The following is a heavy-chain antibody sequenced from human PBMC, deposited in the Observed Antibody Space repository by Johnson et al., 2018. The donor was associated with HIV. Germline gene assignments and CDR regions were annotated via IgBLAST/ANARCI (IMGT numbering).Heavy chain of an antibody. CDR1: GFSFSSYG. D-gene: IGHD4-23*01. CDR2: ISYDGSNK. Sequence: QVQLVESGGGLVQPGGSLRLSCAASGFSFSSYGMHWVRQAPGKGLEWVAVISYDGSNKYYADSVKGRFIISRDNSKNTVYLQMNSLRAGDTAVYYCARRDLGTLILDIRGQGTMVTVSS. CDR3: ARRDLGTLILDI. J-gene: IGHJ3*02. V-gene: IGHV3-30*19.